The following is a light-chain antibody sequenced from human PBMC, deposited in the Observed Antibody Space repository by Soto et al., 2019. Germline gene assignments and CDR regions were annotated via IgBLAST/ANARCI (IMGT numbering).Light chain of an antibody. CDR1: SSNIGSKY. CDR3: AAWDDSLSGHVV. Sequence: QSVLTQPPSASGTPGQRVTISCSGSSSNIGSKYVYWYQQLPGTAPKLLIYSNNQRPSGVPDRFSGSKSGTSASLAISGLRSDDESDYYCAAWDDSLSGHVVFGGGTKLTVL. CDR2: SNN. J-gene: IGLJ2*01. V-gene: IGLV1-47*02.